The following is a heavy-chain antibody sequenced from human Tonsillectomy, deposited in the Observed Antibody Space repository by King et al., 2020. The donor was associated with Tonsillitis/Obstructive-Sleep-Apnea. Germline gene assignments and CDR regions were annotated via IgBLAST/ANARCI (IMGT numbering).Heavy chain of an antibody. J-gene: IGHJ4*02. V-gene: IGHV7-4-1*02. D-gene: IGHD2-2*01. CDR2: INTNTGNP. CDR1: GYTFTSYA. Sequence: VQLVESGSELKKPGASVKVSCKASGYTFTSYAINWVRQAPGQGLEWMGWINTNTGNPTYAQGFTGRFVFSLDTSVSTAYLQISSLKAEDTAVYYCASEGGDCSSTTSCSPGGGYWGQGTLVTVSS. CDR3: ASEGGDCSSTTSCSPGGGY.